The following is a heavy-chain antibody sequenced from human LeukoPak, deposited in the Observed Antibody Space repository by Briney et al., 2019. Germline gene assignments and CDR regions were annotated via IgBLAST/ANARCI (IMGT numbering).Heavy chain of an antibody. CDR3: ARAKVLGITMIVVVSVAFDI. V-gene: IGHV4-4*02. CDR2: IYHSGST. D-gene: IGHD3-22*01. J-gene: IGHJ3*02. Sequence: PSGTLSLTCAVSGGSISSSSWWSWVRQPPGKGLEWIGEIYHSGSTNYNPSLKSRVTISVDKSKNQFSLKLSSVTAADTAVYYCARAKVLGITMIVVVSVAFDIWGQGTMVTVSS. CDR1: GGSISSSSW.